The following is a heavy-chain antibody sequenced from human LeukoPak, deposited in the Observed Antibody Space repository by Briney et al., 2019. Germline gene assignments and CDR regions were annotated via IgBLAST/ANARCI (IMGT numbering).Heavy chain of an antibody. V-gene: IGHV1-2*02. CDR1: GYSFTGYY. CDR3: AGGPGSATGIDY. D-gene: IGHD1-26*01. CDR2: INPNSGGT. Sequence: GASVKVSCKASGYSFTGYYMHWVRQAPGQGLEWMGWINPNSGGTNYAQKFQGRVTMTRDTSISTAYMELTRLRSDDTAVYSCAGGPGSATGIDYWGQGTLVTVSS. J-gene: IGHJ4*02.